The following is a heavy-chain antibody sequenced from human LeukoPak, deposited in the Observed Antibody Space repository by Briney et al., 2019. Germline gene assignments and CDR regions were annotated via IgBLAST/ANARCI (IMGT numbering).Heavy chain of an antibody. V-gene: IGHV3-48*03. J-gene: IGHJ3*02. CDR1: GFTFSSYE. Sequence: GGSLGLSCAASGFTFSSYEMNWVRQAPGKGLEWVSYISSSGSTIYYADSVKGRFTISRDNAKNSLYLQMNSLRAEDTAVYYCARDGGWDAFDIWGQGTMVTVSS. CDR3: ARDGGWDAFDI. D-gene: IGHD6-19*01. CDR2: ISSSGSTI.